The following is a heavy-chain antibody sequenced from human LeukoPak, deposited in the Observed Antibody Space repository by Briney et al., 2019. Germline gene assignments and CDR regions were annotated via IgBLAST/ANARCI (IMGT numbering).Heavy chain of an antibody. CDR2: VNPSSGNT. V-gene: IGHV1-8*01. CDR1: GYTFTSYD. CDR3: ARGRSKWNYGGVDY. D-gene: IGHD1-7*01. J-gene: IGHJ4*02. Sequence: ASVKVSCKASGYTFTSYDINWVRQTTGQGPEWVGWVNPSSGNTGYAQKFQGRVTMTRNTSISTAYMELSSLRSEDTAVYFCARGRSKWNYGGVDYWGQGTLVTVSS.